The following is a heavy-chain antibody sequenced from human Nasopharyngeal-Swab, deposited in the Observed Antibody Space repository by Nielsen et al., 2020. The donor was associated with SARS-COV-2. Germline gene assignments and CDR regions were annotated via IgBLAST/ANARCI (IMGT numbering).Heavy chain of an antibody. J-gene: IGHJ4*02. CDR1: GFIFTASA. Sequence: GEPLKISCAASGFIFTASAIHWVRQASGKGLEWVDRIRDKDHNYATTYGASVQGRFTISRDDSKNTEVLQMDRLRTEDKALYYCTTDFYFDYLCPGTLVTVSS. CDR2: IRDKDHNYAT. CDR3: TTDFYFDY. V-gene: IGHV3-73*01.